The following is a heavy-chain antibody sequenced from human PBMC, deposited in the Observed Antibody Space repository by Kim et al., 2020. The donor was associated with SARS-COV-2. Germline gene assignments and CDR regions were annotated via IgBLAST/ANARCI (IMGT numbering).Heavy chain of an antibody. CDR2: IIPIFGTA. Sequence: SVKVSCKASGGTFSSYAISWVRQAPGQGLEWMGGIIPIFGTANYAQKFQGRVTITADESTSTAYMELSSLRSEDTAVYYCAGRDGYNSDFDYWGQGTLVTVSS. CDR1: GGTFSSYA. V-gene: IGHV1-69*13. CDR3: AGRDGYNSDFDY. D-gene: IGHD5-12*01. J-gene: IGHJ4*02.